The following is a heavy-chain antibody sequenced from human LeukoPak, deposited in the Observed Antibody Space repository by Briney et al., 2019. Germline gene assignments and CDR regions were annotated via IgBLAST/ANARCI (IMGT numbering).Heavy chain of an antibody. V-gene: IGHV3-48*03. CDR3: ATWGWGRSTDY. CDR1: GFTFSTYE. CDR2: ISSNSGSTI. J-gene: IGHJ4*02. Sequence: GGSLRLSCAASGFTFSTYEMTWVRQAPGKGLECVSYISSNSGSTIYYADSVKGRFTISRDKAKNTLYLQMNSLRVEDTAVYYCATWGWGRSTDYWGQGTLVTVSS. D-gene: IGHD3-16*01.